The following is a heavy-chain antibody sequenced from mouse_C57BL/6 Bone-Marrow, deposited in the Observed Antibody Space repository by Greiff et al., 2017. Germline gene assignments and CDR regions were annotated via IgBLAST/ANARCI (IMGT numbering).Heavy chain of an antibody. V-gene: IGHV1-81*01. CDR3: AIRPLYYGTLYAMDY. Sequence: VQLQQSGAEPARPGASVKLSCKASGYTFTSYGISWVKQRTGQGLEWIGEIYPRSGNTYYNEKFKGKATLTADKSSSTEYMELRSLTSEDSAVYFWAIRPLYYGTLYAMDYWGQGTSVTVSS. J-gene: IGHJ4*01. CDR1: GYTFTSYG. CDR2: IYPRSGNT. D-gene: IGHD1-1*01.